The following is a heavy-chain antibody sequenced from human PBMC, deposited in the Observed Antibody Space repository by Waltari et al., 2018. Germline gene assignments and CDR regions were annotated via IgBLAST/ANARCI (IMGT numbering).Heavy chain of an antibody. CDR2: MNPNSGNT. J-gene: IGHJ4*02. Sequence: QVQLVQSGAEVKKPGASVKVSCKASGYTFTSYDINWVRQATGQGLEWMGWMNPNSGNTDYTQKFKGRVTMTRNTSISTAYMELSSLRSEDTAVYYCARSMLVAATIDYWGQGTQVTVSS. CDR1: GYTFTSYD. V-gene: IGHV1-8*01. D-gene: IGHD2-15*01. CDR3: ARSMLVAATIDY.